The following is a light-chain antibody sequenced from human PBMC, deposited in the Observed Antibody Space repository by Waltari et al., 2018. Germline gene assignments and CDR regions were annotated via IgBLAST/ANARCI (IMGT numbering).Light chain of an antibody. CDR1: QNINSW. V-gene: IGKV1-5*03. J-gene: IGKJ3*01. CDR2: KAS. Sequence: DIQMTPSPSTLSASVGDRVTITCRASQNINSWLAWYQQKPGKAPKLLIYKASSLETGVPSRFSGSESGTEFTLTINSLQPDDFATYYCQQYNSYHIFTFGPGTKVEI. CDR3: QQYNSYHIFT.